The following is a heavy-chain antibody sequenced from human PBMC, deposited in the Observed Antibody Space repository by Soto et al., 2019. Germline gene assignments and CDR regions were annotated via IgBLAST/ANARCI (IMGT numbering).Heavy chain of an antibody. D-gene: IGHD3-16*01. Sequence: EVQLVQSGAEVKKPGESLKISCNASGYSFTSYWIGWVRQMPGKGLEWMGIIFPGDSDTTYSPSFQGQVTISADKSTSTAYLHWTSLKASDTAMYYCARRGRDGYYYVMEVWGQGTTVTVSS. CDR1: GYSFTSYW. CDR3: ARRGRDGYYYVMEV. CDR2: IFPGDSDT. J-gene: IGHJ6*02. V-gene: IGHV5-51*01.